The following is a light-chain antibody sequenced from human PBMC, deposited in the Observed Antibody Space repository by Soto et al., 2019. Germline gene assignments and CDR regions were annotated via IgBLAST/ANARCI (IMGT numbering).Light chain of an antibody. V-gene: IGKV1-39*01. Sequence: DIQMTQSPSSLSASVGDRVTITCRASQSISYYLNWYQKKPGTAPELLIYDAATLQSGVPSRFSGSRSGTEYNLTIGRLQTEDCTTYYCQQLNGSTWTFCQWTKVDIK. CDR2: DAA. CDR3: QQLNGSTWT. CDR1: QSISYY. J-gene: IGKJ1*01.